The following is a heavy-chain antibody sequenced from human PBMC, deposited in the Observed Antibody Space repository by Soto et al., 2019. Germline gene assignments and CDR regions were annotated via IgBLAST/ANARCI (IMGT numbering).Heavy chain of an antibody. J-gene: IGHJ6*02. V-gene: IGHV3-11*01. D-gene: IGHD2-15*01. CDR3: ATDPTPVVGATPSEYGMDV. Sequence: QVQLVESGGGLVKPGGSLRLSCAASGFTFSDYYMSWIRQAPGKGLEWVSYISSSGSTIYYADSVKGRFTISRDNAKKSLYLEMNSLRAEDTGVYYCATDPTPVVGATPSEYGMDVWGQGTTVTVSS. CDR1: GFTFSDYY. CDR2: ISSSGSTI.